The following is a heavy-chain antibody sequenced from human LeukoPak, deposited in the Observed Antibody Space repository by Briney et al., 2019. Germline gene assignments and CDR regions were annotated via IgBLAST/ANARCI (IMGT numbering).Heavy chain of an antibody. CDR1: GFTFRSYA. CDR2: ISGSGGST. CDR3: AKDPLDYGDNWFDP. J-gene: IGHJ5*02. V-gene: IGHV3-23*01. Sequence: QAGGSLRLSCAASGFTFRSYAMSWVRQAPGKGLEWVSAISGSGGSTYYADSVKGRFTISRDNSKNTLYLQMNSLRAEDTAVYYCAKDPLDYGDNWFDPWGQGTLVTVSS. D-gene: IGHD4-17*01.